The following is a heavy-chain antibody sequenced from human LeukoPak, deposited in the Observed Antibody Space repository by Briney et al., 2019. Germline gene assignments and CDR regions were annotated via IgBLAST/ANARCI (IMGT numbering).Heavy chain of an antibody. D-gene: IGHD6-19*01. CDR1: GYTFTVCY. J-gene: IGHJ4*02. Sequence: ASVKVSSKASGYTFTVCYMHWVRQAPGQGLEWMGWINPNSGGTHYAQKFQGRVAMTRDTSISTAYMELSSLRSDDTAVYYCASGSSLDGSSGWPTHYYWGQGALVTVSS. V-gene: IGHV1-2*02. CDR2: INPNSGGT. CDR3: ASGSSLDGSSGWPTHYY.